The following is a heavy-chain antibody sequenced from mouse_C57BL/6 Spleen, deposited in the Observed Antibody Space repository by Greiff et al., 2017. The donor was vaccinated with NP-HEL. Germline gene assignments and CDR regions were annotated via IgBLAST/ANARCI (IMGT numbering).Heavy chain of an antibody. J-gene: IGHJ2*01. V-gene: IGHV5-17*01. CDR2: ISSGSSTI. CDR1: GFTFSDYG. Sequence: EVKLVESGGGLVKPGGSLKLSCAASGFTFSDYGMHWVRQAPEKGLAWVAYISSGSSTIYYADTVKGRFTISRDNAKNTLFLQMTSLRSEDTAMYYCARPLYGYWGQGTTLTVSS. CDR3: ARPLYGY. D-gene: IGHD2-12*01.